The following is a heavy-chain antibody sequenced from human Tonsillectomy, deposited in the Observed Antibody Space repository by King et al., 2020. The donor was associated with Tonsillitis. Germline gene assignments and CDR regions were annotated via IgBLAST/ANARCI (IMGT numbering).Heavy chain of an antibody. V-gene: IGHV3-21*01. CDR3: ARVWNIAAKGGFDP. CDR1: GFTFSNYN. CDR2: ISSISSYI. J-gene: IGHJ5*02. D-gene: IGHD6-6*01. Sequence: VQLVESGGGLVKPGGSLRLSCAASGFTFSNYNMNWVRQAPGKGLEWVSSISSISSYIYYADSVKGRLTISRDNAKNSLYLQMNSLRAEDTAVYYCARVWNIAAKGGFDPWGQGTLVTVSS.